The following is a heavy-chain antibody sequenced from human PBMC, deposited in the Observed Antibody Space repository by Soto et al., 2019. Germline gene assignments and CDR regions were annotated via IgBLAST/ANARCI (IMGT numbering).Heavy chain of an antibody. CDR1: GGSISSYY. CDR3: VRSKTGQLSPIGY. V-gene: IGHV4-59*01. J-gene: IGHJ4*02. D-gene: IGHD3-16*02. CDR2: IYYSGST. Sequence: QVQLQESGPGLVKPSETLSLTCTVSGGSISSYYWSWIRQPPGKGLEWIGYIYYSGSTEFHPSLKSRVTISVDTSKNQFSLKLSSVTAADTAVYYCVRSKTGQLSPIGYWGQGTPVTVSS.